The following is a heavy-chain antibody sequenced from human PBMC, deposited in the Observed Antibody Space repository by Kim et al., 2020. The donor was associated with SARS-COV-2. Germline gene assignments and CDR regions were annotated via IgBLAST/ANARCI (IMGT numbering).Heavy chain of an antibody. Sequence: GGSLRLSCAASGFTFSDYYMSWIRQAPGKGLEWVSYISSSSSYTNYADSVKGRFTISRDNAKNSLYLQMNSLRAEDTAVYYCASQQAGRLLWFGELLSPYVDYWGQGTLVTVSS. V-gene: IGHV3-11*03. CDR1: GFTFSDYY. D-gene: IGHD3-10*01. CDR2: ISSSSSYT. J-gene: IGHJ4*02. CDR3: ASQQAGRLLWFGELLSPYVDY.